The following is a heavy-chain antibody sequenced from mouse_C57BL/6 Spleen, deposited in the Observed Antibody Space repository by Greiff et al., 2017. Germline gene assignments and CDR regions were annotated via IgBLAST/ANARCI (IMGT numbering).Heavy chain of an antibody. V-gene: IGHV1-50*01. CDR3: ARDDYGTWYFDV. CDR2: IDPSDSYT. CDR1: GYTFTSYW. D-gene: IGHD1-1*01. J-gene: IGHJ1*03. Sequence: VQLQQSGAELVKPGASVKLSCKASGYTFTSYWLQWVKQRPGQGLEWIGEIDPSDSYTNYNQKFKGKATLTVDTSSSTAYMQLSSLTSEDSAVYCCARDDYGTWYFDVWGTGTTVTVSS.